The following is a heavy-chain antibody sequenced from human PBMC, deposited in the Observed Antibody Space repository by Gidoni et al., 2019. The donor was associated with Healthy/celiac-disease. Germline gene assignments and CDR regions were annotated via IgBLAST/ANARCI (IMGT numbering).Heavy chain of an antibody. V-gene: IGHV4-34*01. CDR3: ARRRTRGYGDY. J-gene: IGHJ4*02. D-gene: IGHD5-18*01. CDR1: GGSFSGYY. CDR2: INHSGST. Sequence: QVQLQQWGAGLLQPSETLSLTCAVSGGSFSGYYWSWIRQPPGKGLEWIGEINHSGSTNYNPSRKSRVTISVDSSKNQFSLKLSSVTAADTAVYYCARRRTRGYGDYWGQGTLVTVSS.